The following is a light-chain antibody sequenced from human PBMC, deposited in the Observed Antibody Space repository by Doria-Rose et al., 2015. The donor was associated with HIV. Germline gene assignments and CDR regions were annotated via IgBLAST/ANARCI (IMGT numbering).Light chain of an antibody. CDR3: QQYGTSRDT. J-gene: IGKJ5*01. Sequence: TQSPGTLSLSPGERATLSCRASQRVKSSYLAWYQQKPGQAPRPLIYDASTRATGIPDRFSGSGSGTDLTLTISRLEPEDVAVYYCQQYGTSRDTFGQGTRLEIK. V-gene: IGKV3-20*01. CDR2: DAS. CDR1: QRVKSSY.